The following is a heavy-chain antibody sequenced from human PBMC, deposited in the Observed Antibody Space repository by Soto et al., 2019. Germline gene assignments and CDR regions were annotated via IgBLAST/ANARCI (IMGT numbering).Heavy chain of an antibody. CDR3: ARRDPMNGYYAPDR. Sequence: EVQLVESGGGQVKPGGSLSLSCVASGFTFTRYSMIWVRQAPGKGLEWVASLSSSSNYIYHADSVKGRFTISRDNAKNTVYLQMNSLRAEDTAVYYCARRDPMNGYYAPDRWGQGTLVTVSS. D-gene: IGHD3-9*01. CDR2: LSSSSNYI. J-gene: IGHJ5*02. CDR1: GFTFTRYS. V-gene: IGHV3-21*06.